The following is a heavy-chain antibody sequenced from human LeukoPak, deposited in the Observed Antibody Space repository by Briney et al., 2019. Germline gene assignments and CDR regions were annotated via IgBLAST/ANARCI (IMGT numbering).Heavy chain of an antibody. D-gene: IGHD6-19*01. CDR2: ISAYNGNT. Sequence: ASVKVSCKASGYTFTGYYMHWVRQAPGQGLEWMGWISAYNGNTNYAQKLQGRVTMTTDTSTSTAYMELRSLRSDDTAVYYCARCIEGYSSGWYYFYFDYWGQGTLVTVSS. V-gene: IGHV1-18*04. CDR1: GYTFTGYY. J-gene: IGHJ4*02. CDR3: ARCIEGYSSGWYYFYFDY.